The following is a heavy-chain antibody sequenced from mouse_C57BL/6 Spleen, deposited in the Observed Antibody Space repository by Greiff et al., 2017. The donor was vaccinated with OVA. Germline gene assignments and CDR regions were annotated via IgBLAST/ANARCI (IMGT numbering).Heavy chain of an antibody. CDR3: TRDWDFDY. V-gene: IGHV1-15*01. D-gene: IGHD4-1*01. Sequence: PLKQSGAELVRPGASVTLSCKASGYTFTDYEMHWVKQTPVHGLEWIGAIDPETGGTAYNQKFKGKAILTADKSSSTAYMELRSLTSEDSAVYYCTRDWDFDYWGQGTTLTVSS. CDR2: IDPETGGT. CDR1: GYTFTDYE. J-gene: IGHJ2*01.